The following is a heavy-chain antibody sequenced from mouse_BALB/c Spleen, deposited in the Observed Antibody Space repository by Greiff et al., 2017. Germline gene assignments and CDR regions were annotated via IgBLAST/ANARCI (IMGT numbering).Heavy chain of an antibody. V-gene: IGHV3-8*02. CDR3: ARDGYYPAY. CDR1: GDSITSGY. J-gene: IGHJ3*01. D-gene: IGHD2-3*01. CDR2: ISYSGST. Sequence: EVKVEESGPSLVKPSQTLSLTCSVTGDSITSGYWNWIRKFPGNKLEYMGYISYSGSTSYNPSLKSRISITRDTSKNQFFLQLNSVTTEDTATYYCARDGYYPAYWGQGTLVTVSA.